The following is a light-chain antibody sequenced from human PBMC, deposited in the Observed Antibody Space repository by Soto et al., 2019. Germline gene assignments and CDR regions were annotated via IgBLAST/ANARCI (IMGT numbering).Light chain of an antibody. J-gene: IGKJ1*01. V-gene: IGKV3-15*01. CDR1: QSVDIN. CDR3: QQYNNWHTTT. Sequence: EIVLTQSPGTLSLSPGERVTLSCRASQSVDINLAWYQQKPGQAPRLLIYGASTRATDMPGRFSGRGSGTEFTLTISSLKSEDFAVYYCQQYNNWHTTTFGHGTKVDIK. CDR2: GAS.